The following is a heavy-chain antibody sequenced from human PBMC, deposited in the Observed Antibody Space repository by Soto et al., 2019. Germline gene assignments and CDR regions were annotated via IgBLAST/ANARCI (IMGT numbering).Heavy chain of an antibody. CDR3: ARLDCSSTSCYGGWFDP. V-gene: IGHV1-3*01. CDR2: INAGNGNT. D-gene: IGHD2-2*01. CDR1: GYTFTSYA. Sequence: ASVKVSCKASGYTFTSYAMHWVRQAPGQRLEWMGWINAGNGNTKYSQKFQGRVTITRDTSASTAYMELSSLRSEDTAVYYCARLDCSSTSCYGGWFDPWGQGTLVTVSS. J-gene: IGHJ5*02.